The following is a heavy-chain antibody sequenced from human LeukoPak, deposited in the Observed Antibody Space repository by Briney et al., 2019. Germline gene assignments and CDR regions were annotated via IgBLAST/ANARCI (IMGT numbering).Heavy chain of an antibody. D-gene: IGHD5-12*01. Sequence: GGSLRLPCAVSGFTFSSYGMHWVRQAPGKGLEWVAFIWCDGSNKYYADSVKGRFTISRDNSKNMLYLQMNSRRAKDTAVYYGAKLYDIVATITVADYWGQGTLVTVSS. CDR1: GFTFSSYG. CDR2: IWCDGSNK. J-gene: IGHJ4*02. CDR3: AKLYDIVATITVADY. V-gene: IGHV3-30*02.